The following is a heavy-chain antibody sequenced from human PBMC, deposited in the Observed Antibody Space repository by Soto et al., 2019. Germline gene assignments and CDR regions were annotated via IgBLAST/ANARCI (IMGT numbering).Heavy chain of an antibody. CDR3: VRPRGGGFYGRGGMDV. Sequence: QVQLVESGGGVVQPGRSLRLSCEASGFDFSAYAVNWVRQAPGKGLEWVAFISYDGSKKYDVDSVKGRFTISRDNSKNTLLLQRNGLRAAATAGCSWVRPRGGGFYGRGGMDVWGLGTTVTVSS. CDR2: ISYDGSKK. J-gene: IGHJ6*02. D-gene: IGHD3-16*01. CDR1: GFDFSAYA. V-gene: IGHV3-30-3*01.